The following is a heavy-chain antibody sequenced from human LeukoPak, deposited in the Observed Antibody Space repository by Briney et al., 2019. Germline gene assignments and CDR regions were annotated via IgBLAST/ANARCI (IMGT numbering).Heavy chain of an antibody. J-gene: IGHJ4*02. D-gene: IGHD6-19*01. Sequence: PGGSLRLSCAASGFTFSSYGMSWVRQAPGKGLEWVANIKQDGSEKYYVDSVKGRFTISRDNAKNSLYLQMNSLRAEDTAVYYCASLSSGWYGYWGQGTLVTVSS. V-gene: IGHV3-7*01. CDR2: IKQDGSEK. CDR1: GFTFSSYG. CDR3: ASLSSGWYGY.